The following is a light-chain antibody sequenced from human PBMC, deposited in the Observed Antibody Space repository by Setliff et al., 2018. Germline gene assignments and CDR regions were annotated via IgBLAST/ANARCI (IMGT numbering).Light chain of an antibody. CDR3: SSYTGRTTLDV. CDR1: SSDIGAYDY. V-gene: IGLV2-14*03. CDR2: DVN. J-gene: IGLJ1*01. Sequence: QSALTQPASVSGSPGQSITISCTGSSSDIGAYDYVSWYQQHPGKAPKLMIYDVNNRPSGVSNRFSGSKPGNTASLTISGLQAEDEADYYCSSYTGRTTLDVFGTGTKV.